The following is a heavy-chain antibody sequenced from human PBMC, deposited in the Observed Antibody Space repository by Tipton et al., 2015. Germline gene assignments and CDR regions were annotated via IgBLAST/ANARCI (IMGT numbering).Heavy chain of an antibody. CDR3: ARTYSYDSGTDYEGDWFDP. J-gene: IGHJ5*02. CDR2: IYYTGTT. CDR1: GDSISSGRYY. V-gene: IGHV4-39*02. Sequence: TLSLTCSVSGDSISSGRYYWGWIRQSPEKGLEWIGSIYYTGTTHYNPSPKGRLTISLDTTKNHFSLRLNSVTAADTAVYYCARTYSYDSGTDYEGDWFDPWGQGTLVTVSS. D-gene: IGHD3-10*01.